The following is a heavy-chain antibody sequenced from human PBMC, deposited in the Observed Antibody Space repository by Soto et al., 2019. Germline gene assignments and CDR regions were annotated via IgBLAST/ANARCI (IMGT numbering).Heavy chain of an antibody. CDR1: GASISGSY. D-gene: IGHD6-19*01. J-gene: IGHJ4*02. V-gene: IGHV4-59*01. CDR2: VYYTGST. Sequence: NPSETLSLTCSVSGASISGSYWSWIRQSPGKGLEWLGYVYYTGSTNYSPSLRSRVSISVDTSKNEFSLRLSSVTAADTAVYFCARSVAVAGAHIDYWGQGTQVPVSS. CDR3: ARSVAVAGAHIDY.